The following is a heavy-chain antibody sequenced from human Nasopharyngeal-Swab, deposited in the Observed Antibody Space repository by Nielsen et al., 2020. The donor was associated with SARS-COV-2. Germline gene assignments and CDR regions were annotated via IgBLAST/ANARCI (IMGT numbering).Heavy chain of an antibody. Sequence: SVKVSCKASGGTFSSYAISWVRQAPGQGLEWMGGIIPIFGTANYAQKFQGRVTITADESTSTAYMELSSLRSEDTAVYYCARSSWRKLYGDYVSDAFDIWGQGTMVTVSS. D-gene: IGHD4-17*01. J-gene: IGHJ3*02. V-gene: IGHV1-69*13. CDR2: IIPIFGTA. CDR1: GGTFSSYA. CDR3: ARSSWRKLYGDYVSDAFDI.